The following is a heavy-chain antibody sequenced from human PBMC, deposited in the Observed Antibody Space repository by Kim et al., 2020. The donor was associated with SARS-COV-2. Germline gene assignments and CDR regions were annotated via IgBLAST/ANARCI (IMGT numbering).Heavy chain of an antibody. J-gene: IGHJ6*02. CDR2: ISGSGGST. V-gene: IGHV3-23*01. CDR1: GFTFSSYA. CDR3: AKDPRAIWFGELLASAGYYGMDV. Sequence: GGSLRLSCAASGFTFSSYAMSWVRQAPGKGLEWVSAISGSGGSTYYADSVKGRFTISRDNSKNTLYLQMNSLRAEDTAVYYCAKDPRAIWFGELLASAGYYGMDVWGQGTTVTVSS. D-gene: IGHD3-10*01.